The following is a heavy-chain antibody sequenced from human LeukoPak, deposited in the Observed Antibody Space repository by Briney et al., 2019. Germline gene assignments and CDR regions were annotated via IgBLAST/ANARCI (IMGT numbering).Heavy chain of an antibody. Sequence: SETLSLTCAVYGGSFSGYYWSWIRQPPGKGLEWIGEINHSGSTNYSPSLKSRVTISVDTSKNQFSLKLSSVTAADTAVYYCARGRGYSGYDADFDYWGQGTLVTVSS. CDR1: GGSFSGYY. J-gene: IGHJ4*02. V-gene: IGHV4-34*01. D-gene: IGHD5-12*01. CDR2: INHSGST. CDR3: ARGRGYSGYDADFDY.